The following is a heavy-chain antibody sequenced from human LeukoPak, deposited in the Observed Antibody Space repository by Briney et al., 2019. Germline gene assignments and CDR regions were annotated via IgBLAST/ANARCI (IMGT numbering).Heavy chain of an antibody. Sequence: GESLKISCKGSGYSFTSYWIGWVRQMPGKGLEWMGIIYPGDSDARYSPSFQGQVTISADKSISTAYLQWSSLKASDTAMYYCARRPSYDSSGYLWYYFDYWAREPWSPSPQ. CDR3: ARRPSYDSSGYLWYYFDY. CDR1: GYSFTSYW. J-gene: IGHJ4*02. V-gene: IGHV5-51*01. D-gene: IGHD3-22*01. CDR2: IYPGDSDA.